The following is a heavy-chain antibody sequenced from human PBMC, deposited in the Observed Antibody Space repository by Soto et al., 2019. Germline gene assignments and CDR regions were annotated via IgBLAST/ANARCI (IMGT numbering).Heavy chain of an antibody. CDR1: GYTFTSYD. Sequence: GASVKVSCKASGYTFTSYDINWVRQATGQGLEWMGWMNPNSGNTGYAQKFQGRVTMTRDTSTSTAYMELRSLRSEDTAVYYCARASGSSYWFDPWGQGTLVTVSS. D-gene: IGHD1-26*01. V-gene: IGHV1-8*01. CDR3: ARASGSSYWFDP. CDR2: MNPNSGNT. J-gene: IGHJ5*02.